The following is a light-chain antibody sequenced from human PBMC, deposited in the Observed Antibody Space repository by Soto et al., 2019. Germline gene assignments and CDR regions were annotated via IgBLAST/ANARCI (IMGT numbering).Light chain of an antibody. CDR1: QSVSSSD. J-gene: IGKJ1*01. CDR2: GAS. V-gene: IGKV3-20*01. CDR3: QQFGRSSWT. Sequence: EIVLPQSPGTLSLSPGERAALSCRASQSVSSSDLAWYQQKPGQAPRLLIYGASSRATGIPDRFSGSGSGTDFTLTISRLEPEDFAVYYCQQFGRSSWTFDRGTKVDIK.